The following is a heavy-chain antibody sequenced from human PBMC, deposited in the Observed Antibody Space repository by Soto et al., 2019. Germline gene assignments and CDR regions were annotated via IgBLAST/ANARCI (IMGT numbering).Heavy chain of an antibody. CDR3: ARVTSPYDSSGYPDENFDY. V-gene: IGHV3-30-3*01. J-gene: IGHJ4*02. CDR2: ISYDGSNK. D-gene: IGHD3-22*01. CDR1: GFTFSSYA. Sequence: QVQLVESGGGVVQPGRSLRLSCAASGFTFSSYAMHWVRQAPGKGLEWVAVISYDGSNKYYADSVKGRFTISRDNSKNTLYLQMNSLRAEDTAVYYCARVTSPYDSSGYPDENFDYWGQGTLVTVSS.